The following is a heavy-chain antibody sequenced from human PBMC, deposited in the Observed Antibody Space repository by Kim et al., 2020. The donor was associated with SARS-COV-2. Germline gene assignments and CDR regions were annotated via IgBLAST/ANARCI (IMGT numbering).Heavy chain of an antibody. Sequence: GSTNYNPSLQSRVTISIDTSRNQFSLKLNSVTAADTAIYYCTRFWSGLDYWGQGSLVSVS. D-gene: IGHD3-3*01. J-gene: IGHJ4*02. CDR2: GST. CDR3: TRFWSGLDY. V-gene: IGHV4-59*01.